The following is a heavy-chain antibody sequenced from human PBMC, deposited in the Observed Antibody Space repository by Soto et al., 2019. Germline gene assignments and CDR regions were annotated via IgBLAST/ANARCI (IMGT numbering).Heavy chain of an antibody. Sequence: GSLRLSCAASGFSFSSYWMHWVRQAPGKGLVWVSRLHSDGSTTSYADSVKGRFTISRDNAKNTLFLQMNSLRAEDTAVYYCARELPTAIRGGYYYSYGMDVWGQGTTVTVSS. CDR1: GFSFSSYW. D-gene: IGHD2-2*02. V-gene: IGHV3-74*01. J-gene: IGHJ6*02. CDR3: ARELPTAIRGGYYYSYGMDV. CDR2: LHSDGSTT.